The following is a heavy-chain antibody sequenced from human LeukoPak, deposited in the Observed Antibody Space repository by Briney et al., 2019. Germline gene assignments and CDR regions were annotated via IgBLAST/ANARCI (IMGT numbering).Heavy chain of an antibody. CDR1: GFTFSNYW. CDR3: ARDRDYYGSGLDAFDI. CDR2: IKTDGSEN. J-gene: IGHJ3*02. V-gene: IGHV3-7*01. Sequence: GGSLRLSCERSGFTFSNYWMGWVRQAPGKGLQWVANIKTDGSENTYVDSVKGRFSISRDNSKHTLYLQMNSLRAEDTAVYYCARDRDYYGSGLDAFDIWGQGTMVTVSS. D-gene: IGHD3-10*01.